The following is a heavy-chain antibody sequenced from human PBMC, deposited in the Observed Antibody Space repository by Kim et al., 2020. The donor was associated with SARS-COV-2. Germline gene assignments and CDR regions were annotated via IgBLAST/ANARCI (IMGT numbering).Heavy chain of an antibody. D-gene: IGHD2-8*01. CDR1: GYTFTTYW. V-gene: IGHV5-51*01. CDR2: IYPDDSDT. J-gene: IGHJ6*01. CDR3: ARCISIFTDPRGYYYGMDV. Sequence: GESLKISCQGSGYTFTTYWIAWVRQMPGKGLEWLGIIYPDDSDTRYSPSFQGQVTISADKSISTAYLQWSSLKASDTAIYYCARCISIFTDPRGYYYGMDVWGHGTTVTVSS.